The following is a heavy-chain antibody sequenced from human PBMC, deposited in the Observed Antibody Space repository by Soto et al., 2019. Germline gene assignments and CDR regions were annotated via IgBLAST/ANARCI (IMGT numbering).Heavy chain of an antibody. V-gene: IGHV3-33*01. CDR1: GFTFSNYG. J-gene: IGHJ6*02. CDR3: ASDLVGASDSYGLDV. CDR2: IWHDGNNK. D-gene: IGHD1-26*01. Sequence: GGSLRLSCAASGFTFSNYGMHWVRQAPGKGLEWVAIIWHDGNNKYYADSVRGRFIISRDNSKNRLYLQMNSLRAEDTAVNYCASDLVGASDSYGLDVWGQGTRVTVSS.